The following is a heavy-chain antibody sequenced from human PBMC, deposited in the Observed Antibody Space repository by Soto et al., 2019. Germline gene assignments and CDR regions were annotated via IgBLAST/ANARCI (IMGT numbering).Heavy chain of an antibody. D-gene: IGHD3-10*01. V-gene: IGHV1-69*01. Sequence: QVQLVQSGAEMKKPGSSVKVSCKTSGGAFSNFAVSWVRQAPGQGREWVGGITPILGTPSYAQKFQGRVTITADVSTTSAYMEITRLTSEDTALYYCVRGGSGSRGDYWGQGTLVTVSS. J-gene: IGHJ4*02. CDR2: ITPILGTP. CDR1: GGAFSNFA. CDR3: VRGGSGSRGDY.